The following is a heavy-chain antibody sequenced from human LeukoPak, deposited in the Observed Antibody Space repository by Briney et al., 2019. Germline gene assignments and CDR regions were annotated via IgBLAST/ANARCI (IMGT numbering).Heavy chain of an antibody. CDR2: IYQDGREK. D-gene: IGHD6-13*01. CDR3: ASERPSSSWYDY. Sequence: PGGSLRLSCEASGFTFSSYSMNWVRQAPGKGLEWVANIYQDGREKYYVDSVKGRFTISRDNAKNSLYLQMNSLRAEDTAVYYCASERPSSSWYDYWGQGTLVTVSS. J-gene: IGHJ4*02. V-gene: IGHV3-7*01. CDR1: GFTFSSYS.